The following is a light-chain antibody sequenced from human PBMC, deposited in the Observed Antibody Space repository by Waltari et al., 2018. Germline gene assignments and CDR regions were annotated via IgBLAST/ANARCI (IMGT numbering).Light chain of an antibody. CDR2: KDT. V-gene: IGLV3-25*03. CDR3: LSAYSGGSQGV. CDR1: ALPKQY. J-gene: IGLJ2*01. Sequence: SYELTQPPSVSVSPGQTAKIPCSGDALPKQYTYWYQQKPGQAPLLVIYKDTERPSGIPGQFSGSSSGTTVTLTISGVQAEDEADYYCLSAYSGGSQGVFGGGTKLTVL.